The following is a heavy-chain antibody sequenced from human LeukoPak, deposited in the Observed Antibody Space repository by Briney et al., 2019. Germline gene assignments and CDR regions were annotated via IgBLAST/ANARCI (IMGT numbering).Heavy chain of an antibody. CDR3: ARVSPTVATPFDY. V-gene: IGHV1-2*02. D-gene: IGHD4-11*01. CDR1: GYTFTGYY. J-gene: IGHJ4*02. CDR2: INPNSGGT. Sequence: LGASVKVSCKASGYTFTGYYMHWVRQAPGQGLEWMGWINPNSGGTNYAQKFQGRVTMTRDTSISTAYMELSRLRSDDTAVYYCARVSPTVATPFDYWGQGTLVTVSS.